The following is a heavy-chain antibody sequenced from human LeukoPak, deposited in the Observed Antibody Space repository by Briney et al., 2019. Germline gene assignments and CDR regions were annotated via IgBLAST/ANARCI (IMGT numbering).Heavy chain of an antibody. CDR3: ARDKGDYDFWSGYNWFDP. Sequence: GGSLRLSCAASGFTFSSYSMNWVRQAPGKGLEWVSSISSSSSYIYYADSAKGRFTISRDNAKNSLYLQMNSLRAEDTAVYYCARDKGDYDFWSGYNWFDPWGQGTLVTVSS. CDR2: ISSSSSYI. J-gene: IGHJ5*02. CDR1: GFTFSSYS. D-gene: IGHD3-3*01. V-gene: IGHV3-21*01.